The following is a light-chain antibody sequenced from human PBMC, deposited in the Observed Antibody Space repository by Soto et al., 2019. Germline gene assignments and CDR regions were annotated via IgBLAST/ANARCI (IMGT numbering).Light chain of an antibody. CDR1: QTISIW. J-gene: IGKJ1*01. CDR2: DAS. CDR3: LQHNSYPWT. Sequence: DIQMTQSPSTLSASVGDRVTITCRARQTISIWLAWYQQKPGKAPKLLIYDASILESGVPSRFIGSGSGTDFSLTISSLQPEDFATYYCLQHNSYPWTFGQGTKVDI. V-gene: IGKV1-5*01.